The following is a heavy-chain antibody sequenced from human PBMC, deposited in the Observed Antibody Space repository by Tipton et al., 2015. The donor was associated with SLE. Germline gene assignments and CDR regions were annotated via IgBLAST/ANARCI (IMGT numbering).Heavy chain of an antibody. V-gene: IGHV4-59*13. Sequence: TLSLTCTVSGASISSYYWSWIRQPPGKRLEWIGHVHSSGSTHYNPSLNSRVTISLDTSNNQFSLRLTSVTAADTAVYYCARRGHIVVARGYFDTWGQGILVTVSS. J-gene: IGHJ4*02. D-gene: IGHD2-21*01. CDR3: ARRGHIVVARGYFDT. CDR2: VHSSGST. CDR1: GASISSYY.